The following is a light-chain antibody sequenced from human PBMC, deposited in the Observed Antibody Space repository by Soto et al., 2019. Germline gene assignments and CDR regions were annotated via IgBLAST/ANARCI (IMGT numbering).Light chain of an antibody. Sequence: ETVLTQSPGTVSLSPGESATLSCRASQSIGKSYLAGFQHKPGQAPRLLIYGASTRATGIPDRFRGSGSGTDFTLTVSRLESEDFAVYYCQQYAESPLTFGGWKKGEIK. J-gene: IGKJ4*01. CDR2: GAS. CDR1: QSIGKSY. V-gene: IGKV3-20*01. CDR3: QQYAESPLT.